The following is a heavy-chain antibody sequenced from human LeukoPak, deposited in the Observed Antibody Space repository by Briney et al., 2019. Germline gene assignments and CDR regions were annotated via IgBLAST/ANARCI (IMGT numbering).Heavy chain of an antibody. V-gene: IGHV4-34*01. CDR2: INHRGST. J-gene: IGHJ4*02. Sequence: SETLSLTCAVYGDSLSKYYWTWVRQSPGKGLEWVGEINHRGSTNLNPSLKRRVTLSLDTSKHQFSLKLTSVTAADAAVYYCASSVGSTDYWGQGTLVTVSS. CDR3: ASSVGSTDY. D-gene: IGHD1-26*01. CDR1: GDSLSKYY.